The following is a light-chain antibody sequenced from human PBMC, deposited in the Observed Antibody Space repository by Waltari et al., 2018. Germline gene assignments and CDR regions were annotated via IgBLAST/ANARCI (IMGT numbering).Light chain of an antibody. V-gene: IGKV3-15*01. CDR3: QQFNDWPPYT. J-gene: IGKJ2*01. CDR1: QSIGRN. CDR2: GAA. Sequence: ETLMTQSPATLSVSPGGRATLSCRASQSIGRNLAWYQQKPGQAPKLLIYGAATRAADVPIRFSGSGSGTEFTLTINSLQSEDFAVYYCQQFNDWPPYTFGQGTKLELK.